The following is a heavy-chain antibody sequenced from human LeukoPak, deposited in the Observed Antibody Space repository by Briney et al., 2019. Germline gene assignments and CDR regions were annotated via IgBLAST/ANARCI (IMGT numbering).Heavy chain of an antibody. CDR3: ARPARRVYAFDI. Sequence: GGSLRLSCAASGLTFSSYWMSWVRQAPGKGLEWVANIKQDGSEKYYVDSVKGRFTISRDNAKNSLYLQMNSLRAEDTAVYYCARPARRVYAFDIWGQGTMVTVSS. D-gene: IGHD6-6*01. V-gene: IGHV3-7*01. CDR2: IKQDGSEK. CDR1: GLTFSSYW. J-gene: IGHJ3*02.